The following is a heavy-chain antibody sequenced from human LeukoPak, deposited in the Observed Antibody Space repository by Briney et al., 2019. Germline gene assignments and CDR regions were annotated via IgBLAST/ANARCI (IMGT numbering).Heavy chain of an antibody. V-gene: IGHV1-8*01. CDR2: TNPKSGNT. CDR3: ARAIRVIRGTVQYHFDN. J-gene: IGHJ4*02. D-gene: IGHD3-10*01. CDR1: GYTFISYD. Sequence: ASVKVSCKAYGYTFISYDINWARQAAGQGLEWLGCTNPKSGNTGYAQKFQAKVTFTRNTSISTAYMELSSLRFQDTAVYYCARAIRVIRGTVQYHFDNWGQGTLVTVSS.